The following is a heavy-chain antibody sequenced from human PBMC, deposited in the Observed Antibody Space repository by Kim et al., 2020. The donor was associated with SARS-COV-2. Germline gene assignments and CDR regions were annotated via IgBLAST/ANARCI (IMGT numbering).Heavy chain of an antibody. D-gene: IGHD3-10*01. J-gene: IGHJ4*02. Sequence: RTYYADSVKGRFTVSRDNFKNTLYLQLNSLRAGDTAVYYCEKIAHSGGYWGQGTLVTVSS. CDR2: RT. V-gene: IGHV3-23*05. CDR3: EKIAHSGGY.